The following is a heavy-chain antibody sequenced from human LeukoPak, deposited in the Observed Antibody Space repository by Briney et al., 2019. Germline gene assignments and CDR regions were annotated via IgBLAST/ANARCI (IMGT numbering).Heavy chain of an antibody. J-gene: IGHJ4*02. CDR3: ARGDSSGYCPY. CDR2: INLTGGST. V-gene: IGHV1-46*01. CDR1: RYTFTGYY. Sequence: ASVKVSCKASRYTFTGYYMHWVRQAPGQGLEWLGIINLTGGSTNYAQKFQGRVTMTRDTSTSTVYMELSSLRSEDTAVYYCARGDSSGYCPYWGQGTLVTVSS. D-gene: IGHD3-22*01.